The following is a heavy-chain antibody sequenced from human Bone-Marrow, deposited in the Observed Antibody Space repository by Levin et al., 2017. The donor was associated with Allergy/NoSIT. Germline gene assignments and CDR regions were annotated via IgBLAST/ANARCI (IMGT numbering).Heavy chain of an antibody. CDR1: GGSISSSSYY. CDR2: IYYSGST. Sequence: SQTLSLTCTVSGGSISSSSYYWGWIRQPPGKGLEWIGSIYYSGSTYYNPSLKSRVTISVDTSKNQFSLKLSSVTAADTAVYYCARHWGSSWHGGVGWFDPWGQGTLVTVSS. V-gene: IGHV4-39*01. J-gene: IGHJ5*02. CDR3: ARHWGSSWHGGVGWFDP. D-gene: IGHD6-13*01.